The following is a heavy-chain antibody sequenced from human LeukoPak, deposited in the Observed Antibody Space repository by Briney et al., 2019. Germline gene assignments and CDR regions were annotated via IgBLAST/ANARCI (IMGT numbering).Heavy chain of an antibody. CDR3: AKVEGVNIVVVPAATTSFDY. J-gene: IGHJ4*02. D-gene: IGHD2-2*01. V-gene: IGHV3-23*01. Sequence: PGGALRPSFSAPGFPFNSYAIRRGRPAPGKGLEWGSAIICSGGSTNYSDSLKGRFTMYRENSKNTLYLQMNRLRAEDTAVYYCAKVEGVNIVVVPAATTSFDYWGQGTLVTVSS. CDR1: GFPFNSYA. CDR2: IICSGGST.